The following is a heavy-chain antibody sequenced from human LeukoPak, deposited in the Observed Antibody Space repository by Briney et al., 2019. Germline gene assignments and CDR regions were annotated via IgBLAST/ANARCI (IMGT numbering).Heavy chain of an antibody. J-gene: IGHJ4*02. CDR2: IYYSGST. D-gene: IGHD3-22*01. Sequence: PSETLSLTCTVSGGSISSSSYYWGWIRQPPGKGLEWIGSIYYSGSTYYNPSLKSRVTISVDTSKNQFSLKLSSVTAADTAVYYCARHMPKNYYDSSGYYHFDYWGQGTLVTVSS. CDR3: ARHMPKNYYDSSGYYHFDY. V-gene: IGHV4-39*01. CDR1: GGSISSSSYY.